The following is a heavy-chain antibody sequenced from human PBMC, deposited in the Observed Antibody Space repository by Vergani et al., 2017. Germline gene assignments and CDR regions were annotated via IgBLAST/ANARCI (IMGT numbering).Heavy chain of an antibody. CDR2: ISYDGTQK. D-gene: IGHD1-1*01. V-gene: IGHV3-30*03. CDR3: ATKSCGTPGCQIGYFRE. J-gene: IGHJ1*01. CDR1: GFTSSYYG. Sequence: QVHLVESGGGVVQPGRSLRLSCVVSGFTSSYYGMHWVRQAPGKGLEGVAVISYDGTQKYYADSVKGRFTISRDNSKSTLYLQMNSLRTDDTAVYYCATKSCGTPGCQIGYFREWGQGTLVTVSS.